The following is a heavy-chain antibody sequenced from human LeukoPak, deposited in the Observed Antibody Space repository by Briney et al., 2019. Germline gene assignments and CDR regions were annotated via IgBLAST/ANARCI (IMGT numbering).Heavy chain of an antibody. J-gene: IGHJ5*02. CDR3: ARLRITMVRGVIEGGWFDP. D-gene: IGHD3-10*01. V-gene: IGHV1-8*01. CDR2: MNPNSGNT. CDR1: GYTVTSYD. Sequence: GGSVKVSSKASGYTVTSYDINWGRQVTGQGLEWMGWMNPNSGNTGYAQKLQGRVTMTRNTSISTAYMELSSLRSEDTAVYYCARLRITMVRGVIEGGWFDPWGQGTLVTVSS.